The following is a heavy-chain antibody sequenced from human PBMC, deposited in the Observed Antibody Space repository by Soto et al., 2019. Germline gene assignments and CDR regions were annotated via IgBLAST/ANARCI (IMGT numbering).Heavy chain of an antibody. CDR1: GGMFSDYT. Sequence: QVQLVQSGAVVKKPGSSVTVSCKASGGMFSDYTISWVRQAPGQGLEWMGGIIPIFGGPHYAQKFQGRVTITADKPGRAVYLERWDRKTEERAVYVCGRKRGGASINFWRANWFLPWGQGTLVSVSS. CDR3: GRKRGGASINFWRANWFLP. CDR2: IIPIFGGP. D-gene: IGHD3-3*01. J-gene: IGHJ5*02. V-gene: IGHV1-69*06.